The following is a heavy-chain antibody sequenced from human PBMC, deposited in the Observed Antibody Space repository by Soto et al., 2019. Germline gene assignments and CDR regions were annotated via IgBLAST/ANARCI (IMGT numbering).Heavy chain of an antibody. V-gene: IGHV1-3*01. J-gene: IGHJ2*01. Sequence: VSVKVSCKASGYTFSSYARHWVRQAPGQRLEWMGWINAGNGNTKYSQKFQGRVTITRDTSASTAYMELSSLRSEDTAVYYCARAPAPGIAPTNWYFDLWGRGTLVTVSS. CDR2: INAGNGNT. D-gene: IGHD6-13*01. CDR3: ARAPAPGIAPTNWYFDL. CDR1: GYTFSSYA.